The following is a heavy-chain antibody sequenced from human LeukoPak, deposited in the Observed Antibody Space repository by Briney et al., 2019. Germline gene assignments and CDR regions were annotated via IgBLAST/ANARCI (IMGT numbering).Heavy chain of an antibody. Sequence: SETLSLTCTVSGGSISSSSYYWGWIRQPPGKGLEWIGSIYYSGSTYYNPSLKSRVTISVDTSKNQFSLKLSSVTAADTAVYYCARAYGGQYYYYYYYMDVWGKGTTVTVSS. CDR2: IYYSGST. D-gene: IGHD4-23*01. J-gene: IGHJ6*03. V-gene: IGHV4-39*07. CDR3: ARAYGGQYYYYYYYMDV. CDR1: GGSISSSSYY.